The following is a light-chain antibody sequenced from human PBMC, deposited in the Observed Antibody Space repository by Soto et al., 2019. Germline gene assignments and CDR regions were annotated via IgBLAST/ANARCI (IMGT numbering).Light chain of an antibody. CDR3: QQYGSTPFT. J-gene: IGKJ3*01. V-gene: IGKV3-20*01. CDR2: GAS. CDR1: QSVSSIY. Sequence: EIVVTQSPGTLSLSPGERATLSCRVSQSVSSIYLAWYQQKPGQAPRLLIYGASSRASDIPDRFSGSGSGTDFTLIISRLEPEDFAMYYCQQYGSTPFTFGPGTKVDVK.